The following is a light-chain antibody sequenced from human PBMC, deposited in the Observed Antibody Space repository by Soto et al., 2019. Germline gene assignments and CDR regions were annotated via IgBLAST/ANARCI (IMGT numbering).Light chain of an antibody. V-gene: IGLV1-40*01. J-gene: IGLJ3*02. CDR1: SGSVSTSHY. CDR3: QTFDSSLTISWV. Sequence: QAVVTQEASLSVSPGGTVTLTCGLNSGSVSTSHYPSWYQQFPGSAPRLLLSGDSNRPSGVPDRFSGSRSGTSASLAITGLQAEDEADYYCQTFDSSLTISWVFGGGTKLTVL. CDR2: GDS.